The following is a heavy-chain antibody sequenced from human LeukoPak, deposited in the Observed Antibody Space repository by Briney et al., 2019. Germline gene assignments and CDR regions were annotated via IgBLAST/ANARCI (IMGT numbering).Heavy chain of an antibody. CDR2: INPSGGST. Sequence: ASVKVSCKASGYTFTSYYMHWVRQAPGQGLEWMGIINPSGGSTSYAQKFQGRVTMTRDMSTSTVYKELSSLRSEDTAMYYCARGEGSFFDYWGQGTLVTVSS. J-gene: IGHJ4*02. CDR1: GYTFTSYY. CDR3: ARGEGSFFDY. V-gene: IGHV1-46*01. D-gene: IGHD6-13*01.